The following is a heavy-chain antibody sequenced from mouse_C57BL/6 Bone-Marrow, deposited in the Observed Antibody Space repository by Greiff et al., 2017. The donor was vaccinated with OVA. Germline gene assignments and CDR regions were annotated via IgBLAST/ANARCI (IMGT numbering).Heavy chain of an antibody. J-gene: IGHJ2*01. CDR3: TTLGIYYGSFFSDY. Sequence: VQLKESGAELVRPGASVKLSCTASGFNIKDDYMHWVKQRPEQGLEWIGWIDPENGDTEYASKFQGKATITADTSSNTAYLQLSSLTSEDTAVYYCTTLGIYYGSFFSDYWGQGTTLTVSS. V-gene: IGHV14-4*01. D-gene: IGHD1-1*01. CDR1: GFNIKDDY. CDR2: IDPENGDT.